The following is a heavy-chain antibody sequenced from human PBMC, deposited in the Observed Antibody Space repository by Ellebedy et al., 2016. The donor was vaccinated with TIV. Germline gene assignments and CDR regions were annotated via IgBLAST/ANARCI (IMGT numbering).Heavy chain of an antibody. CDR3: ARDKGGSYYSEFDY. D-gene: IGHD1-26*01. V-gene: IGHV4-39*07. Sequence: SETLSLTXTVSGCSISSSSYYWGWIRQPPGKGLEWIGSIYYSGSTNYNPSLKSRVTISVDTSKNQFSLKLSSVTAADTAVYYCARDKGGSYYSEFDYWGQGTLVTVSS. J-gene: IGHJ4*02. CDR1: GCSISSSSYY. CDR2: IYYSGST.